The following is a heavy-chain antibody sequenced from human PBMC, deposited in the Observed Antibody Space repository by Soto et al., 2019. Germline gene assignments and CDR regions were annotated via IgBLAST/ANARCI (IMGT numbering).Heavy chain of an antibody. CDR3: ARAPRELLAEGPLFLYYYYGLDV. D-gene: IGHD1-7*01. V-gene: IGHV4-34*12. Sequence: SETLSLTCAVSGGSFSDAFWSWVRQSPGRGLEWIGEVFHTGNTNYNPSLKSRVTLSVDTAKNQFSLRLTSVTAADSAVYYCARAPRELLAEGPLFLYYYYGLDVWGQGTTVT. CDR2: VFHTGNT. CDR1: GGSFSDAF. J-gene: IGHJ6*02.